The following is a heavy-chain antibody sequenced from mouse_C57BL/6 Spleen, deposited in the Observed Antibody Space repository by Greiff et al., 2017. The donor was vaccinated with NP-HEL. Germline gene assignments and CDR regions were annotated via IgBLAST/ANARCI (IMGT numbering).Heavy chain of an antibody. CDR3: ARSLGNYGSSFDY. CDR1: GYAFSSYW. V-gene: IGHV1-80*01. D-gene: IGHD1-1*01. J-gene: IGHJ2*01. Sequence: ESGAELVKPGASVKISCKASGYAFSSYWMNWVKQRPGKGLEWIGQIYPGDGDTNYNGKFKGKATLTADKSSSTAYMQLSSLTSEDSAVYFCARSLGNYGSSFDYWGQGTTLTVSS. CDR2: IYPGDGDT.